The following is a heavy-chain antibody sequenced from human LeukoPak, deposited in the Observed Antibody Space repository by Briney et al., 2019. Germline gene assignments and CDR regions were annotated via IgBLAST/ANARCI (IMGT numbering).Heavy chain of an antibody. CDR2: INQGGSEK. Sequence: GGSLRLSCAASGFSFSDYWISWVRLPPGKGLEWVANINQGGSEKYYVDSVKGRFTISRDNAKNSLYLQMNSLRVDDTAVFYCARAGDVGAVDSWGQGTLVTVPS. D-gene: IGHD1-26*01. J-gene: IGHJ4*02. CDR3: ARAGDVGAVDS. CDR1: GFSFSDYW. V-gene: IGHV3-7*01.